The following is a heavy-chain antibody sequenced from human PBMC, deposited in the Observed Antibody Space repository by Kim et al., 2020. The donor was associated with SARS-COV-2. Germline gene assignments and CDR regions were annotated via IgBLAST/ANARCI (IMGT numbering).Heavy chain of an antibody. CDR2: INHSGST. D-gene: IGHD5-12*01. Sequence: SETLSLTCAVYGGSFSGYYWSWIRQPPGKGLEWIGEINHSGSTNYNPSLKSRVTISVDTSKNQFSLKLSSVTAADTAVYYCASSRAVATTRYYYYYGMDV. V-gene: IGHV4-34*01. J-gene: IGHJ6*01. CDR3: ASSRAVATTRYYYYYGMDV. CDR1: GGSFSGYY.